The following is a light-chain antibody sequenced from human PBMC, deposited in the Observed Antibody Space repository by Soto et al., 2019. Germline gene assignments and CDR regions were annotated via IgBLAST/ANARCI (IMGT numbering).Light chain of an antibody. CDR1: QSISSW. J-gene: IGKJ3*01. CDR3: QQDNSYSGGFT. Sequence: DIQMTQSPSTLSASVGDRVTITCRASQSISSWLAWYQQKPGKAPKLLIYDASSLESGVPSRFSASGSGTEFALTISSLQPDDFATYYCQQDNSYSGGFTFGPGTKVDIK. V-gene: IGKV1-5*01. CDR2: DAS.